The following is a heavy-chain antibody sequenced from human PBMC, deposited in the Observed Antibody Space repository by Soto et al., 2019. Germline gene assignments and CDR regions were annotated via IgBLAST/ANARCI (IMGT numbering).Heavy chain of an antibody. V-gene: IGHV1-18*01. Sequence: QVQLVQSGAAVKKPGASVKVSCKASGYTFTSYGISWVRQAPGQGLEWLGWISAYNGNTNYAQKLQGRVTKTTDPSTGTAYIDVRSLTSTDTTVYYCASAVYSGYVPDAFDIWGQGTMVTVSS. D-gene: IGHD5-12*01. J-gene: IGHJ3*02. CDR3: ASAVYSGYVPDAFDI. CDR2: ISAYNGNT. CDR1: GYTFTSYG.